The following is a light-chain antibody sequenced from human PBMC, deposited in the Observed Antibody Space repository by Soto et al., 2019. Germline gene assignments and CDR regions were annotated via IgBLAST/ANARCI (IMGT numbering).Light chain of an antibody. CDR1: SSDVGGYNY. Sequence: QSALTQPASVSGSPGQSTTISCTGTSSDVGGYNYVSWYQQNPGKAPKLMIYEVSNRPSGVSNRFSGSKSGNTTSLTISGLQAEDEADYYCSSYTSSSTWVFGGGTKLTVL. V-gene: IGLV2-14*01. J-gene: IGLJ3*02. CDR2: EVS. CDR3: SSYTSSSTWV.